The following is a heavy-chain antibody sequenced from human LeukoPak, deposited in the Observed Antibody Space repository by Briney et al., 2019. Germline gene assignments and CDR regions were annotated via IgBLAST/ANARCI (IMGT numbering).Heavy chain of an antibody. D-gene: IGHD2-15*01. Sequence: ASVKVSRKASGYSFTSYGISWVRQAPGQGLEWMGWISGNNGNTNYAQKFQGRVTMTTDTSTSTAYMELRSLRSDDTAVYYCARSSVVVAAVDYWGQGTLVTVSS. J-gene: IGHJ4*02. V-gene: IGHV1-18*01. CDR1: GYSFTSYG. CDR3: ARSSVVVAAVDY. CDR2: ISGNNGNT.